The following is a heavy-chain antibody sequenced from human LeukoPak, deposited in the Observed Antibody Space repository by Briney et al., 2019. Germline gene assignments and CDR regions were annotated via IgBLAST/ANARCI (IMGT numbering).Heavy chain of an antibody. V-gene: IGHV3-48*01. J-gene: IGHJ6*03. Sequence: GGSLRLSCAASGFTFSSYSMNWVRQAPGKGLEWVSYISSSSSTIYYADSVKGRFTISRDNAKNSLYLQMNSPRAEDTAVYYCAREYYDSSGYYPVPYYYYMDVWGKGTTVTVSS. CDR2: ISSSSSTI. CDR3: AREYYDSSGYYPVPYYYYMDV. D-gene: IGHD3-22*01. CDR1: GFTFSSYS.